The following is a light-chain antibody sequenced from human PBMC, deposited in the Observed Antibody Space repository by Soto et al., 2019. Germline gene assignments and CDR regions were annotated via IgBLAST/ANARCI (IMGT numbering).Light chain of an antibody. CDR3: QQYNGHPYT. J-gene: IGKJ2*01. V-gene: IGKV1-5*03. CDR1: QSITSW. Sequence: DTQMTQSPSTLSAFVGDRVTITCRASQSITSWLAWYQQKPGKAPKFLIYKASSLGSGVPSRFSGSGSGTEFTLTISSLQPYDFATYYCQQYNGHPYTFGQGTKLEIK. CDR2: KAS.